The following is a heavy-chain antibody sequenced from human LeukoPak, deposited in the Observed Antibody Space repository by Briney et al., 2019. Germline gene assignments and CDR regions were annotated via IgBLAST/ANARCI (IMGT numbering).Heavy chain of an antibody. D-gene: IGHD3-3*01. CDR2: INPNSGGT. V-gene: IGHV1-2*04. J-gene: IGHJ4*02. CDR1: GYTFTGYY. CDR3: ARAITIFGEVGYYFDY. Sequence: ASVKVSCKASGYTFTGYYMHWVRQAPGQGLEWMGWINPNSGGTNYAQKFQGWVTMTRDTSISTAYMELSRLRSDDTAVYYCARAITIFGEVGYYFDYWGQGTLVTVSS.